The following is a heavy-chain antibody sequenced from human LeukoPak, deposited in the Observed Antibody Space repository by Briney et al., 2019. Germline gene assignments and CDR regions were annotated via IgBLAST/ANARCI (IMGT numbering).Heavy chain of an antibody. CDR3: ARHGDSSSSWYGYYYYYMDV. CDR1: GYTFTSYY. J-gene: IGHJ6*03. Sequence: ASVKVSCKASGYTFTSYYMHWVRQAPGQGLEWMGLINPSGGSTRYAQKFQGRVTMTRDTSTSTVYMELSSLRSEDTAVYYCARHGDSSSSWYGYYYYYMDVWGKGTTVTVSS. V-gene: IGHV1-46*01. CDR2: INPSGGST. D-gene: IGHD6-13*01.